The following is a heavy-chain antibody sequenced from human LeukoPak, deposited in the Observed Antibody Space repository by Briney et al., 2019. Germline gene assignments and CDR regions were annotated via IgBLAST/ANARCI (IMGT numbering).Heavy chain of an antibody. Sequence: GGSLRLSCAASGFTFSSYGMSWVRKAPGKGLEWVSAISGSGGSTYYADSVKGRFTISRDNSKNTLYLQMNSLRAEDTAVYYCATLITMVRGPSSARGNPDYWGQGTLVTVSS. CDR1: GFTFSSYG. D-gene: IGHD3-10*01. V-gene: IGHV3-23*01. J-gene: IGHJ4*02. CDR2: ISGSGGST. CDR3: ATLITMVRGPSSARGNPDY.